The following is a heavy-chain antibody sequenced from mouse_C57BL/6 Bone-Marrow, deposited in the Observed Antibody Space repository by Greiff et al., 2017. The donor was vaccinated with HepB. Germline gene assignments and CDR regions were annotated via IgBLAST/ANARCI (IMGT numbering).Heavy chain of an antibody. CDR3: ARGTVVAPGFAY. CDR1: VFTFSSYA. V-gene: IGHV5-4*03. Sequence: EVKLVESGGGLVKPGGSLKLSCAASVFTFSSYAMSWVRQTPEKRLEWVATISDGGSYTYYPDNVKGRFTISRDNAKNNLYLQMSHLKSEDTAMYYCARGTVVAPGFAYWGQGTLVTVSA. D-gene: IGHD1-1*01. CDR2: ISDGGSYT. J-gene: IGHJ3*01.